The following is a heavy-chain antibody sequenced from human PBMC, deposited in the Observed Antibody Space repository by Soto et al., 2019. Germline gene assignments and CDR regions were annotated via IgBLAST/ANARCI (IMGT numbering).Heavy chain of an antibody. CDR1: GYTFTGYY. D-gene: IGHD3-22*01. CDR3: VREVPVGYDSSGYYLWFDP. Sequence: ASVKVSCKASGYTFTGYYMHWVRQAPGQGLEWMGWINPNSGGTNYAQKFQGWVTMTRDTSISTAYMELSRLRSDDTAVYYCVREVPVGYDSSGYYLWFDPWGQGTLVTVSS. CDR2: INPNSGGT. V-gene: IGHV1-2*04. J-gene: IGHJ5*02.